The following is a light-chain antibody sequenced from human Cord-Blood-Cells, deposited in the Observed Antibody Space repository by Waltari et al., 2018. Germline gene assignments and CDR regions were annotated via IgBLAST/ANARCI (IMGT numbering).Light chain of an antibody. CDR1: QSVLYSSNNKNY. CDR3: QQYYSTPYT. CDR2: WAS. J-gene: IGKJ2*01. Sequence: DIVMTQSQDYLAVPLGERATINGKSSQSVLYSSNNKNYLAWYQQKPGQPPKLLIYWASTRASVVPDRFGGSGSGTDFTLTLCVLQAEDVAVYYCQQYYSTPYTFGQGTTLAIK. V-gene: IGKV4-1*01.